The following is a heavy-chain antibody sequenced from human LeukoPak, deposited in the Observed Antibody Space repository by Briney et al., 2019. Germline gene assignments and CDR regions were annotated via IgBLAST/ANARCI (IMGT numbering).Heavy chain of an antibody. CDR3: ARGFPYYYDSSGY. D-gene: IGHD3-22*01. V-gene: IGHV4-34*01. Sequence: SETLSLTCAVYGGSLSGYYWSWIRQPPGKGLEWIGEINHSGSTNYNPSLKSRVTISVDTSKNQFSLKLSSVTAADTAVYYCARGFPYYYDSSGYWGQGTLVTVSS. J-gene: IGHJ4*02. CDR1: GGSLSGYY. CDR2: INHSGST.